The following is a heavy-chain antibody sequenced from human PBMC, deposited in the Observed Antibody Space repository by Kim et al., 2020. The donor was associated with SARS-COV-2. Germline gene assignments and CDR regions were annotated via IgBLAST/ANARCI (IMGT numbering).Heavy chain of an antibody. Sequence: GGSLRLSCAASGFTFSNAWMSWVRQAPGKGLEWVGHIKSKTDGGTTDYAAPVKGRFTISRDDSKNTLYLQMNSLKTEDTAVYYCTTPKAHVLRYFGYYYYVMDVWGQGTTVTVSS. J-gene: IGHJ6*02. V-gene: IGHV3-15*01. CDR1: GFTFSNAW. D-gene: IGHD3-9*01. CDR3: TTPKAHVLRYFGYYYYVMDV. CDR2: IKSKTDGGTT.